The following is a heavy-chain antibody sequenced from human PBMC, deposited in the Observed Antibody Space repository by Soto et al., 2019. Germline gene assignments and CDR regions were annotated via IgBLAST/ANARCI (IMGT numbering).Heavy chain of an antibody. Sequence: EVQLVESGGGLVKPGGSLRLSCAASGFTFSGHTINWVRQAPGKGLEWVSSVSSSGSYIYYADSVKGRFTVSRDNAEKSLYLQMNSLRAEDTAIYYCARCMGFDGSGYAFFDSWGQGTLVTVSS. V-gene: IGHV3-21*01. CDR3: ARCMGFDGSGYAFFDS. D-gene: IGHD3-10*01. J-gene: IGHJ4*02. CDR2: VSSSGSYI. CDR1: GFTFSGHT.